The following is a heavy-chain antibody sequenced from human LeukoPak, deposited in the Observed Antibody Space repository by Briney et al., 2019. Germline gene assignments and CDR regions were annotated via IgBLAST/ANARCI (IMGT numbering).Heavy chain of an antibody. CDR2: INHSGST. Sequence: SETLSLTCAVYGGSFSGYYWSWIRQPPGKGLEWIGEINHSGSTNYNPSLKSRVTISVDTSKNQFSLKLSSVTAADTAVYYCASLRTPHSYFDYWGQGTLVTVSS. CDR1: GGSFSGYY. V-gene: IGHV4-34*01. J-gene: IGHJ4*02. CDR3: ASLRTPHSYFDY.